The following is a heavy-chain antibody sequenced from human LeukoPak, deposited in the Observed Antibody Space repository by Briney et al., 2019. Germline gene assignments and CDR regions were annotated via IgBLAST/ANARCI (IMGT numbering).Heavy chain of an antibody. J-gene: IGHJ4*02. CDR3: AKDGGYDILTGYQFDY. CDR2: ISWNSGSI. CDR1: GFTFDDYA. V-gene: IGHV3-9*01. Sequence: GGSLRLSCAASGFTFDDYAMHWVRQAPGKGLEWVSGISWNSGSIGYADSVKGRFTISRDNAKNSLYLQMNSLRAEDTALYYCAKDGGYDILTGYQFDYWGQGTLVTVSS. D-gene: IGHD3-9*01.